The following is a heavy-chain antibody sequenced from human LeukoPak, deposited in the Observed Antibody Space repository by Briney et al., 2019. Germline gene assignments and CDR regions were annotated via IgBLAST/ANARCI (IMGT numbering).Heavy chain of an antibody. CDR2: ISYDGSNK. V-gene: IGHV3-30-3*01. D-gene: IGHD3-22*01. CDR1: GFTFSSYA. J-gene: IGHJ3*02. Sequence: GGSLRLSCAASGFTFSSYAMHWVRQAPGKGLEWVAVISYDGSNKYYADSVKGRFTISRDNSKNTLYLQMNSLRAEDTAVYYCARAAPYYYDSNGAFDIWGQGTMVTVSS. CDR3: ARAAPYYYDSNGAFDI.